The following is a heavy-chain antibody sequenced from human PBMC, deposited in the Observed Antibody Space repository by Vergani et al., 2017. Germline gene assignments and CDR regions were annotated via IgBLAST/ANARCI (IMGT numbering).Heavy chain of an antibody. CDR3: ARGPLRSTDYYDCWSGSYYYYYMDV. D-gene: IGHD3-3*01. CDR1: GFTFSSYA. CDR2: ISGSGGST. V-gene: IGHV3-23*01. Sequence: EVQLLESGGGLVQPGGSLRLSCAASGFTFSSYAMSWVRQAPGKGLEWVSAISGSGGSTYYADSVKGRFTISRDNSKNTLYLQMNSLRAEDTAVYYCARGPLRSTDYYDCWSGSYYYYYMDVWGKGTTVTVSS. J-gene: IGHJ6*03.